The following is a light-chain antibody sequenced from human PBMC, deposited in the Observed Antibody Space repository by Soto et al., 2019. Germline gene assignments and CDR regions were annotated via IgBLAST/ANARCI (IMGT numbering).Light chain of an antibody. CDR2: AAS. Sequence: DIQMTQSPSSLSASVGDRVTITCRASQGIGNDLGWYQQQPGKAPKRLIYAASSLQSGVPSRFSGSGSGTEFTLTISSLQPEDFATYYCLQHNNYPFTFGPGTKVDIK. CDR3: LQHNNYPFT. V-gene: IGKV1-17*01. J-gene: IGKJ3*01. CDR1: QGIGND.